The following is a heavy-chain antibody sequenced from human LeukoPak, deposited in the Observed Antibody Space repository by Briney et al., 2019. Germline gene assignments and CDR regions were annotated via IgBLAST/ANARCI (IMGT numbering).Heavy chain of an antibody. V-gene: IGHV3-11*05. CDR2: ISTTSSYT. CDR3: ARDWYCSSSICYTDRNWFDP. Sequence: KPGGSLRLSRAASGXTFSDYYMSWIRQAPGKGLEWVSYISTTSSYTDYADSVRGRFTISRDNAKNLLYLQMNSLRPEDTAVYYCARDWYCSSSICYTDRNWFDPWGQGILVTVSS. CDR1: GXTFSDYY. D-gene: IGHD2-2*02. J-gene: IGHJ5*02.